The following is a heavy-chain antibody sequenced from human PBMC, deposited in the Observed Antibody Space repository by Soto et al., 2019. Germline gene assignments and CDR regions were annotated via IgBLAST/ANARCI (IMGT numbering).Heavy chain of an antibody. CDR3: ARGEHTSAGRENWFDP. J-gene: IGHJ5*02. Sequence: QVQLQESDPGLVKPAETLSLTCTVSGDSVSTYYWSWIRQPPGKGLEWIGYIYHSRSPSYNPSLKSRVTMSLDTSKNQLSLKLSSVTAADTAVYYCARGEHTSAGRENWFDPWGQGTLVTVSS. V-gene: IGHV4-59*02. CDR1: GDSVSTYY. CDR2: IYHSRSP. D-gene: IGHD2-2*01.